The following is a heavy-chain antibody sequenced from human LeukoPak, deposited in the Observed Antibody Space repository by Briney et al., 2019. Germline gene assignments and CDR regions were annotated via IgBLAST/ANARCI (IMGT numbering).Heavy chain of an antibody. J-gene: IGHJ4*02. CDR2: IYYSGST. D-gene: IGHD2-21*02. Sequence: PPQTLSLTCTVSGGSISSYYWSWIRQPPGKGLERIGYIYYSGSTNYTTSLKTRVTISVDTSKNPFSLKLSSVTPAGTAVYDCAREKSDRFDYWGQGALVTVSS. CDR3: AREKSDRFDY. V-gene: IGHV4-59*01. CDR1: GGSISSYY.